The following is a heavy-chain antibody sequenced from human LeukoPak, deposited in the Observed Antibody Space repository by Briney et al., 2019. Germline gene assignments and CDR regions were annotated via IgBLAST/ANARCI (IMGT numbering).Heavy chain of an antibody. CDR1: SGSISGYY. Sequence: SETLSLTCTVSSGSISGYYWSWIRQPPGKGLEWIGYIYYSGSTNYNPSLKSRVTISVDTSKNQFSLKLNSVTAADTAVYYCARASYGSGSSPFDYWGQGTLVTVSP. D-gene: IGHD3-10*01. V-gene: IGHV4-59*01. CDR3: ARASYGSGSSPFDY. J-gene: IGHJ4*02. CDR2: IYYSGST.